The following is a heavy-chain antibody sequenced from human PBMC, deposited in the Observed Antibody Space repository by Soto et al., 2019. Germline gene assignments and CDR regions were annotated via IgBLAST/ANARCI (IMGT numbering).Heavy chain of an antibody. CDR3: ARRAYYYGSGSYYGY. V-gene: IGHV1-18*01. Sequence: ASVKVACQASGYTLTSYGIVWVRQAPGQGLEWMGWISAYNGNTNYAQKLQGRVTISVDTSKNQFSLKLSSVTAADTAVYYCARRAYYYGSGSYYGYWGQGTLVTVSS. D-gene: IGHD3-10*01. CDR2: ISAYNGNT. CDR1: GYTLTSYG. J-gene: IGHJ4*02.